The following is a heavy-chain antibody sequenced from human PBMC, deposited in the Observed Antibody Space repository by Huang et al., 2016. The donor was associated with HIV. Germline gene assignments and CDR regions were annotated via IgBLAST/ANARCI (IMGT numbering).Heavy chain of an antibody. D-gene: IGHD5-18*01. CDR3: ARGGGIQLWLLGYYYMDV. V-gene: IGHV1-18*01. J-gene: IGHJ6*03. CDR2: ISVYNGNT. Sequence: QVQLVQSGAEVKKPGASVKVSCKASGYTFSSFGISWVRQALGQGREWVGWISVYNGNTKFAQKFQGRLTMTTDTSTSTAYMELGSLRSDDTAVYYCARGGGIQLWLLGYYYMDVWGNGTTVTVSS. CDR1: GYTFSSFG.